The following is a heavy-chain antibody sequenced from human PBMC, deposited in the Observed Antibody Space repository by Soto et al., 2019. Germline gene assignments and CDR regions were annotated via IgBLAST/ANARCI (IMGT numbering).Heavy chain of an antibody. V-gene: IGHV4-39*01. CDR1: GGSISSSSYY. D-gene: IGHD3-10*01. CDR2: IDYSGNA. J-gene: IGHJ5*02. CDR3: ATGDYYCSGTYYNGWFDP. Sequence: SETLSLTCTVSGGSISSSSYYWGWIRQPPGKGLEWIGSIDYSGNAYYNPSLKSRVTISVDTSKNQFSLKLSSVTAADTAVYYCATGDYYCSGTYYNGWFDPWGQGTLVTVSS.